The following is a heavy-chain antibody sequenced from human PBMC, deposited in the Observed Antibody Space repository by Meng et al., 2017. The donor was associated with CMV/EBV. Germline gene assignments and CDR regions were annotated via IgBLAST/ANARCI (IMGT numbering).Heavy chain of an antibody. CDR1: GGTFSSYA. D-gene: IGHD3-3*01. Sequence: SVKVSCKASGGTFSSYAISWVRQAPGQGLEWMGGIIPILGIANYAQKFQGRVTITADKSTSTAYMELSSLRSEDTAVYYCARVPNITIWDYYYGMDVWGQGTTVTV. CDR2: IIPILGIA. J-gene: IGHJ6*02. CDR3: ARVPNITIWDYYYGMDV. V-gene: IGHV1-69*10.